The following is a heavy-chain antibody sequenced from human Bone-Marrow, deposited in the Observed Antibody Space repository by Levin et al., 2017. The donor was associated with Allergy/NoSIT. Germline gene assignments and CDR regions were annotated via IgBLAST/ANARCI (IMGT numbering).Heavy chain of an antibody. D-gene: IGHD3-22*01. V-gene: IGHV3-30*04. J-gene: IGHJ4*02. CDR1: GFTFSSYA. CDR2: ISYDGSNK. Sequence: GGSLRLSCAASGFTFSSYAMHWVRQAPGKGLEWVAVISYDGSNKYYADSVKGRFTISRDNSKNTLYLQMNSLRAEDTAVYYCARGVHYYDSSGPFDYWGQGTLVTVSS. CDR3: ARGVHYYDSSGPFDY.